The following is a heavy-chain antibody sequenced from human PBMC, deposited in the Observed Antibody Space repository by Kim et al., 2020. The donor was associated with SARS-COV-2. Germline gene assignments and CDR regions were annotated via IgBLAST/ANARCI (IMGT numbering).Heavy chain of an antibody. CDR2: IKSKTNGGTT. Sequence: GGSLRLSCAASGFTFSNACMSWVRQAPGKGLEWVGRIKSKTNGGTTNYAAPVKGRFTISRDDSKNTPYLQMNSLKTEDTAVYYCTPDLGAGEDSSGCYILDYWGQGTLVTVSS. CDR1: GFTFSNAC. CDR3: TPDLGAGEDSSGCYILDY. V-gene: IGHV3-15*01. J-gene: IGHJ4*02. D-gene: IGHD3-22*01.